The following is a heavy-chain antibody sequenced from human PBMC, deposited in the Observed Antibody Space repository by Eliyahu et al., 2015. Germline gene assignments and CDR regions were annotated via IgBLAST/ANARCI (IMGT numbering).Heavy chain of an antibody. Sequence: QVQLVESGGGVVQPGRSLRLSCAASGFTFSSYAMHWVRQAPGKGLEWVAVISYDGSNKYYADSVKGRFTISRDNSKNTLYLQMNSLRAEDTAVYYCARDRSSGWYGDDAFDIWGQGTMVTVSS. V-gene: IGHV3-30*01. CDR2: ISYDGSNK. CDR3: ARDRSSGWYGDDAFDI. CDR1: GFTFSSYA. J-gene: IGHJ3*02. D-gene: IGHD6-19*01.